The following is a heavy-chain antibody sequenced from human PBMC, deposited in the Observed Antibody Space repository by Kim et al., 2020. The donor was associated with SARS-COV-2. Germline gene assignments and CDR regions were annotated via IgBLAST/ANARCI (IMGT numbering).Heavy chain of an antibody. CDR1: GFTFSSYA. CDR3: AKDPEPHTYYYDSSLGDWFDP. Sequence: GGSLRLSCAASGFTFSSYAMSWVRQAPGKGLEWVSAISGSGGSTYYADSVKGRFTISRDNSKNTLYLQMNSLRAEDTAVYYCAKDPEPHTYYYDSSLGDWFDPWGQGTLVTVSS. V-gene: IGHV3-23*01. CDR2: ISGSGGST. D-gene: IGHD3-22*01. J-gene: IGHJ5*02.